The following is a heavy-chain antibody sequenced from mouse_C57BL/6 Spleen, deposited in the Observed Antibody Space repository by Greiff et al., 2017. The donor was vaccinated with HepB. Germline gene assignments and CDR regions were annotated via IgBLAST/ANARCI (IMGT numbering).Heavy chain of an antibody. Sequence: QVQLQQPGAELVRPGSSVKLSCKASGYTFTSYWMHWVKQRPIQGLEWIGNIDPTDSETHYNQKFKDKATLTVDKSSSTAYMQLNSLTSEDSAVYYCARDGYYYFDYWGQGTTLTVSS. V-gene: IGHV1-52*01. CDR3: ARDGYYYFDY. D-gene: IGHD2-3*01. J-gene: IGHJ2*01. CDR1: GYTFTSYW. CDR2: IDPTDSET.